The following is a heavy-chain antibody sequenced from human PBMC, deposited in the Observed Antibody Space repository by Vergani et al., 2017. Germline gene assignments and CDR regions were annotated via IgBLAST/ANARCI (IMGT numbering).Heavy chain of an antibody. D-gene: IGHD6-13*01. CDR1: GYTFTSYG. CDR2: MSAYNGNT. CDR3: ARARLAGXFDY. J-gene: IGHJ4*02. Sequence: QVQLVQSGAEVKKPGASVKVSRKASGYTFTSYGISWVRQASGQGVEGMGWMSAYNGNTNYAQKLQGRVTMTTDTTTTTAYMELRSLRSDNTALYYCARARLAGXFDYWGQGTLVTVSS. V-gene: IGHV1-18*01.